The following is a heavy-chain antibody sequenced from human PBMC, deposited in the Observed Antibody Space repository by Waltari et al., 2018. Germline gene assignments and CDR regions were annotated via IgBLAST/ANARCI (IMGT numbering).Heavy chain of an antibody. CDR1: GFTFSRYG. Sequence: QVQLVESGGGVVPPGRSLRLSCAASGFTFSRYGMHWVRQAPGKVLEWVAVIWYDGSNKYYADSVKGRFTISRDNSKNTLYLQMNSLRAEDTAMYYCARSSGWDYWGQGTLVTVSS. J-gene: IGHJ4*02. V-gene: IGHV3-33*08. CDR3: ARSSGWDY. D-gene: IGHD6-19*01. CDR2: IWYDGSNK.